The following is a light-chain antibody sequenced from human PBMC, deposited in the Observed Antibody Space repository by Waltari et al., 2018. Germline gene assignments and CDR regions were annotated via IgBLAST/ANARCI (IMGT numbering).Light chain of an antibody. V-gene: IGLV2-8*01. CDR3: SSHAGSKNYVV. J-gene: IGLJ2*01. Sequence: QSALTQPPSASGSPGQSVTISCTGRSSDVGAYHYVSWYQQHPGKAPKLMIYAVSKRPSGVPDRFSGSKSGNTASLTVSGLQAEDEADYYCSSHAGSKNYVVFGGGTKLTVL. CDR1: SSDVGAYHY. CDR2: AVS.